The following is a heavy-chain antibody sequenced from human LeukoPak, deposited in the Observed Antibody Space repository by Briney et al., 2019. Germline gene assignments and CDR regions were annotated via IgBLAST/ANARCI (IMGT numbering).Heavy chain of an antibody. Sequence: ASVKVSCKASGYTFTGYYMHWVRQAPGQGLEWMGWINPNSGGTNYAQKFQGRVTMTRDTSISTAYMELSRLRSDDTAVYYCARPVGDIWSATRYWGQGTLVTVSS. CDR1: GYTFTGYY. CDR3: ARPVGDIWSATRY. V-gene: IGHV1-2*02. CDR2: INPNSGGT. D-gene: IGHD3-3*01. J-gene: IGHJ4*02.